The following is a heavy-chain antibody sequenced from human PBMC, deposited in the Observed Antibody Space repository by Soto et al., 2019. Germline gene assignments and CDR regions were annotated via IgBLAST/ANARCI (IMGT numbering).Heavy chain of an antibody. J-gene: IGHJ4*02. CDR2: IIPMFGTA. D-gene: IGHD5-18*01. CDR1: GGTFSTYA. CDR3: ASGIQLWLRRINNGYSG. V-gene: IGHV1-69*12. Sequence: QVQLVQSGAEVKKPESSVKVSCKAPGGTFSTYAISWVRQAPVQGLEWMGGIIPMFGTANYAQRFQDRVTITADESTNTVYMELSSLRSEDMAVYFCASGIQLWLRRINNGYSGWGQGTLVTVSS.